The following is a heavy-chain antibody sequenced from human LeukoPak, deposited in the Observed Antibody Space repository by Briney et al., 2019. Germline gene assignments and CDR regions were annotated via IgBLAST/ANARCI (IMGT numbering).Heavy chain of an antibody. CDR3: ARHPQTKDIVVVPADY. CDR1: GGSISSSSYY. Sequence: PSETLSLTCTVSGGSISSSSYYWGWIRQPPGKGLEWIGSIYYSGSTYYNPSLKSRVTISVDTSKNQFSLKLSSVTAADTAVYYCARHPQTKDIVVVPADYWGQGTLVTVSS. V-gene: IGHV4-39*01. D-gene: IGHD2-2*01. J-gene: IGHJ4*02. CDR2: IYYSGST.